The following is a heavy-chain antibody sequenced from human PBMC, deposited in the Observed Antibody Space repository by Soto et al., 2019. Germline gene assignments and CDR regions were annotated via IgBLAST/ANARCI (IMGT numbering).Heavy chain of an antibody. V-gene: IGHV3-33*01. CDR1: GFTFSSYG. D-gene: IGHD3-16*02. J-gene: IGHJ4*02. CDR3: ARGGMITFGGVIAGGYFDY. Sequence: QVQLVESGGGVVQPGRSLRLSCAASGFTFSSYGMHWVRQAPGKGLEWVAVIWYDGSNKYYADSVKGRFTISRDNSKNTRYLQMDSLRAEDTAVYYCARGGMITFGGVIAGGYFDYWGQGTLVTVSS. CDR2: IWYDGSNK.